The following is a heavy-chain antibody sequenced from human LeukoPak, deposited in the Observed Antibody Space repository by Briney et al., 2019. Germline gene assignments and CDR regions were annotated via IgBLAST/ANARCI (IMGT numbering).Heavy chain of an antibody. D-gene: IGHD2-15*01. V-gene: IGHV4-39*07. CDR1: GGSISSSSYY. CDR2: IYYSGST. CDR3: ATTPTGYCSGGSCYFPYYYYMDV. Sequence: SETLSLTCTVSGGSISSSSYYWGWIRQPPGKGLEWIGSIYYSGSTYYNPSLKSRVTISVDTSRNQFSLKLSSVTAADTAVYYCATTPTGYCSGGSCYFPYYYYMDVWGKGTTVTVSS. J-gene: IGHJ6*03.